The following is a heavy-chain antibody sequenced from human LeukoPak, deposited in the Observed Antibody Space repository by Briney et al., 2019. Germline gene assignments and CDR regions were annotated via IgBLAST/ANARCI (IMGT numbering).Heavy chain of an antibody. CDR1: GGSISSYY. CDR3: ARVKAAAGIYDGMDV. Sequence: SETLSLTCTVSGGSISSYYWSWIRQPAGEGLEWIWRIYTSGSTNYNPSLKSRVTISVDTSKNQFSLKLSSVTAAETAVYYCARVKAAAGIYDGMDVWGQGTTVTVSS. J-gene: IGHJ6*02. CDR2: IYTSGST. D-gene: IGHD6-13*01. V-gene: IGHV4-4*07.